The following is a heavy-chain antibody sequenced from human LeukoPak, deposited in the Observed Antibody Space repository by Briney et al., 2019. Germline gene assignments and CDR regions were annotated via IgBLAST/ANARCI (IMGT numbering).Heavy chain of an antibody. J-gene: IGHJ6*03. CDR2: INHSGST. V-gene: IGHV4-34*01. D-gene: IGHD2-2*01. CDR3: ARSSYCSSTSCRYYYYMDV. Sequence: SETLSLTCAVYGGFFSGYYWSWIRQPPGKGLEWVGEINHSGSTNYNPSLKSRVTIAVDTSKNQFSLKLSSVTAGDTVVYYCARSSYCSSTSCRYYYYMDVWGKGTTVTVSS. CDR1: GGFFSGYY.